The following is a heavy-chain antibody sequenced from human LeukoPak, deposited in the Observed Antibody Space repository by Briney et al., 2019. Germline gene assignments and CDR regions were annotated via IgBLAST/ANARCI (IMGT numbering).Heavy chain of an antibody. CDR3: ARFSIAASRSFLDY. Sequence: GGSLRLSCAASGFTFSSYSMNWVRQAPGKGLEWVSSISSSSSYIYYADSVKGRFTTSRDNARNSLYLQMNSLRIEDTAVYYCARFSIAASRSFLDYWGQGTLVTVSS. V-gene: IGHV3-21*01. CDR2: ISSSSSYI. CDR1: GFTFSSYS. D-gene: IGHD6-13*01. J-gene: IGHJ4*02.